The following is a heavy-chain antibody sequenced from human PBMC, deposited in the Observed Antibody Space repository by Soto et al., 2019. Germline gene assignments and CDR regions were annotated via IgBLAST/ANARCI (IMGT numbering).Heavy chain of an antibody. V-gene: IGHV3-30-3*01. CDR3: ARDNDIFTRYSTPNYFDY. CDR1: GFTFRIYA. J-gene: IGHJ4*01. Sequence: HPGGSLRLFCAGSGFTFRIYAMHWVDQAPGKGLEWVAVISYDGSNKYYADSVKGRFTISRDNSKNTLYLQMNSLRAEDTAVSYCARDNDIFTRYSTPNYFDYSGDGTLVTVSS. CDR2: ISYDGSNK. D-gene: IGHD3-9*01.